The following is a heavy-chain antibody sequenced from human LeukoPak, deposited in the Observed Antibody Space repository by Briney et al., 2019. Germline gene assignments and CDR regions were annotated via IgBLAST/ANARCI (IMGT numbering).Heavy chain of an antibody. D-gene: IGHD2-21*02. J-gene: IGHJ5*02. Sequence: PGGSLRLSCAASGFTFSSYWMSWVRQAPGKGLEWVANIKQDGSEKYYVDSVKGRFTISRDNAKNSVYLQMNSLRAEDTAVYYCARDPPIYCGGDCYHPWGQGTLVTVSS. V-gene: IGHV3-7*01. CDR2: IKQDGSEK. CDR3: ARDPPIYCGGDCYHP. CDR1: GFTFSSYW.